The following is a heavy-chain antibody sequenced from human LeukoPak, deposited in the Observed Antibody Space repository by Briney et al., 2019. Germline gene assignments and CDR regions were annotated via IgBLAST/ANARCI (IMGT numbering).Heavy chain of an antibody. Sequence: SETLSLTCTVSGGSISSYYWSWIRQPPGKGLEWIGYINYSGSTNYNPSLKSRVTISVDTSKNQFSLKLNSVTAGDTAVYYCARTKKGGPFDYSGQGTLVTVSS. CDR3: ARTKKGGPFDY. V-gene: IGHV4-59*08. J-gene: IGHJ4*02. CDR2: INYSGST. D-gene: IGHD3-16*01. CDR1: GGSISSYY.